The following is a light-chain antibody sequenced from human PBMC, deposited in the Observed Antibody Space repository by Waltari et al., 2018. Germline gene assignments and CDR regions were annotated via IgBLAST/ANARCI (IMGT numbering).Light chain of an antibody. CDR3: LSYTSSSTYV. J-gene: IGLJ1*01. Sequence: QSALTQPASVSGSPGQSITFSCTGTGSDVGGYDYVSWYQQHPGKVPKLMIYEVSNRPSGVSNRFSGFKSGNTASLTISGLQAEDEADYYCLSYTSSSTYVFGTGTKVTVL. V-gene: IGLV2-14*01. CDR1: GSDVGGYDY. CDR2: EVS.